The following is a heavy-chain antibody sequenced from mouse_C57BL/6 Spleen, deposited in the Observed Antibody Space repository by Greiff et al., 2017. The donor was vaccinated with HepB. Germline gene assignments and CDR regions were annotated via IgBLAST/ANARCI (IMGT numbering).Heavy chain of an antibody. J-gene: IGHJ2*01. CDR2: ISDGGSYT. CDR3: ARANWAYYFDY. V-gene: IGHV5-4*03. Sequence: EVKVVESGGGLVKPGGSLKLSCAASGFTFSSYAMSWVRQTPEKRLEWVATISDGGSYTYYPDNVKGRFTISRDNAKNNLYLQMSHLKSEDTAMYYCARANWAYYFDYWGQGTTLTVSS. CDR1: GFTFSSYA. D-gene: IGHD4-1*01.